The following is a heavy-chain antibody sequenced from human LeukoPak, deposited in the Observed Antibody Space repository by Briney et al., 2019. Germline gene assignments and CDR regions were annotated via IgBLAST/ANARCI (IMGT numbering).Heavy chain of an antibody. D-gene: IGHD3-9*01. V-gene: IGHV3-48*04. CDR2: ISSSSSTI. Sequence: GGSLRLSCAASGFTFSSYSMNWVRQAPGKGLGWVSYISSSSSTIYYADSVKGRFTISRDNAKNSLYLQMNSLRAEDTAVYYCARYYDILTGPFDYWGQRTLVTVSS. CDR3: ARYYDILTGPFDY. J-gene: IGHJ4*02. CDR1: GFTFSSYS.